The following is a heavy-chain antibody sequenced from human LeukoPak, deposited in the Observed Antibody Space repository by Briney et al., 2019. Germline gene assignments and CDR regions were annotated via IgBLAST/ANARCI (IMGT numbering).Heavy chain of an antibody. J-gene: IGHJ3*02. CDR1: GYTFTSYG. Sequence: GASVKVSCKASGYTFTSYGISWVRQATGQGLEWMGWMNPNSGNTGYAQKFQGRVTITRNTSISTAYMELSSLRSEDTAVYYCARVQLWPSDPAFDIWGQGTMVTVSS. D-gene: IGHD5-18*01. CDR2: MNPNSGNT. CDR3: ARVQLWPSDPAFDI. V-gene: IGHV1-8*03.